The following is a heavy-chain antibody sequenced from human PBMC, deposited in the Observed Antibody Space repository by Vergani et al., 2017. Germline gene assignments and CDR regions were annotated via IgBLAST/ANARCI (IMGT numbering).Heavy chain of an antibody. V-gene: IGHV3-23*04. Sequence: EVQLVESGGGLVQPGGSLRLSCAASGFTFSIYAMSWVRQAPGKGLEWVSASSGSGGSTHYADSVKGRFTISRDNSKNTLYLRMNSLRAEDTAVYYCAKKQPPPGISTDGTSGNWFDPWGLGTLVTVSS. CDR3: AKKQPPPGISTDGTSGNWFDP. J-gene: IGHJ5*02. CDR1: GFTFSIYA. D-gene: IGHD6-13*01. CDR2: SSGSGGST.